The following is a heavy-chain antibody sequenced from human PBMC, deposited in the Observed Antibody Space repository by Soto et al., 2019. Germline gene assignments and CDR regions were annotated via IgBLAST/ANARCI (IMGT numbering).Heavy chain of an antibody. V-gene: IGHV1-69*12. D-gene: IGHD6-19*01. CDR2: IIPMFGTP. CDR1: GGSFSSYA. CDR3: ARVIGGSGWYVSFGS. J-gene: IGHJ4*02. Sequence: QVQLMQSGAEVKKPGSSVKVSCKASGGSFSSYAINWVRQSPGQGLEWMGGIIPMFGTPNYAQKFQGRVTITADESTNTAYMELGSLRSEDTAVYYCARVIGGSGWYVSFGSWCQGTLVTVSS.